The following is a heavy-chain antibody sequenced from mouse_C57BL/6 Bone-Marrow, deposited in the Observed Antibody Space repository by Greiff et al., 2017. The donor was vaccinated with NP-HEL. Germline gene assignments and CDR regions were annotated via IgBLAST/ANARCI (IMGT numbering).Heavy chain of an antibody. CDR3: ARNGEYDPAY. J-gene: IGHJ3*01. Sequence: QVQLQQSGPGLVQPSQSLSITCTVSGFSLTSYGVHWVRQSPGKGLEWLGVIWSGGSTDYNAAFISRLSISKDNSKSQVFFKMNSLQADDTAIYYCARNGEYDPAYWGQGTLVTVSA. CDR2: IWSGGST. V-gene: IGHV2-2*01. D-gene: IGHD2-10*02. CDR1: GFSLTSYG.